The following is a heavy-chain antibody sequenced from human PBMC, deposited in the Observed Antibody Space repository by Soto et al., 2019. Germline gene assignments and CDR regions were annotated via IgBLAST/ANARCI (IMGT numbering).Heavy chain of an antibody. CDR3: ARDSDTDWYFDL. J-gene: IGHJ2*01. CDR2: IYYTGST. CDR1: GGSISHYY. Sequence: QVQLQESGPGLVKPSETLSLTCSVTGGSISHYYWSWIRQPPGKGLEWIGYIYYTGSTKYNASFKSRLTISVETSKNKFSLNLRSVTAADTAVYYCARDSDTDWYFDLWGRGTLVTVSS. D-gene: IGHD5-18*01. V-gene: IGHV4-59*01.